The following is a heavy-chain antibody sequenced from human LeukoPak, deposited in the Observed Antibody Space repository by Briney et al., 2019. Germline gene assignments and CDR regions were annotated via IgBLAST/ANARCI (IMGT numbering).Heavy chain of an antibody. Sequence: GESLKISCKGSGYSFSNFWIVWVRQMPGKGLEWLGIISPGDSDTRYSPSFQGQVTISADRSISTAYLQWSSLKASDTAMYYCARQILYSSSWYYWFDPWGQGTLVTVSS. V-gene: IGHV5-51*01. CDR3: ARQILYSSSWYYWFDP. D-gene: IGHD6-13*01. CDR1: GYSFSNFW. J-gene: IGHJ5*02. CDR2: ISPGDSDT.